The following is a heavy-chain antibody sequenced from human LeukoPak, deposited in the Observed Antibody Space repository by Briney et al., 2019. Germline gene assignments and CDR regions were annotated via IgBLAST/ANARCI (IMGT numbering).Heavy chain of an antibody. V-gene: IGHV3-48*01. Sequence: GGSLRLSCAASGFTFSSYSMNWVRQAPGKGLEWVSYISSSSSTIYYADSVKGRFTISRDNAKTSLYLQMNSLRAEDTAVYYCARDRKPYYFDYWGQGTLVTVSS. CDR1: GFTFSSYS. CDR3: ARDRKPYYFDY. J-gene: IGHJ4*02. CDR2: ISSSSSTI.